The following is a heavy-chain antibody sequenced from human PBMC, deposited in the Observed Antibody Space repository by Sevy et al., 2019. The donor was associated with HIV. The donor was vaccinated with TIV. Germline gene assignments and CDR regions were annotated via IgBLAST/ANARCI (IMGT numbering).Heavy chain of an antibody. Sequence: GGSLRLSCAASGFTFSNYAMSWVRQAPGKGLQWVSVISTSGDNTYYADSVKGRFTISRDNSKNILYLQMSSLSAEDTAVYFCATDPPNQDYYDSSSSGYFDSWGQGTLVTVSS. CDR2: ISTSGDNT. CDR3: ATDPPNQDYYDSSSSGYFDS. D-gene: IGHD3-22*01. V-gene: IGHV3-23*01. J-gene: IGHJ4*02. CDR1: GFTFSNYA.